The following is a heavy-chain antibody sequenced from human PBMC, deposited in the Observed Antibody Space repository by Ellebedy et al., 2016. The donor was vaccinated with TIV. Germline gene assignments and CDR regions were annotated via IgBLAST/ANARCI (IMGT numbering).Heavy chain of an antibody. J-gene: IGHJ5*01. D-gene: IGHD4-23*01. CDR1: GGTFSNYA. Sequence: AASVKVSCKASGGTFSNYAISWVRQAPGQGLDWMGVIIPLLGIPNSAQKFQGRVTITADKSTSTVYMELSSLRSEDTAVYYCARALYGGNSGAPFDSWGQGTLVTVSS. V-gene: IGHV1-69*10. CDR3: ARALYGGNSGAPFDS. CDR2: IIPLLGIP.